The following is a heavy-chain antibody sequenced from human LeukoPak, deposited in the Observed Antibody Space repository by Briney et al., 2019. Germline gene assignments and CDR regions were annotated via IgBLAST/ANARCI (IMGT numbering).Heavy chain of an antibody. V-gene: IGHV3-23*01. CDR1: GFTFRSYG. CDR3: AKGVRPVVAATYFDY. CDR2: ISGSGTTT. D-gene: IGHD2-15*01. Sequence: GGSLRLSCAASGFTFRSYGMSWVRQAPGKGLEWVSIISGSGTTTDYADSVKGRFTISRDNSKNTLYLQMNSLRAEDTAVHYCAKGVRPVVAATYFDYWGQGTLVTVS. J-gene: IGHJ4*02.